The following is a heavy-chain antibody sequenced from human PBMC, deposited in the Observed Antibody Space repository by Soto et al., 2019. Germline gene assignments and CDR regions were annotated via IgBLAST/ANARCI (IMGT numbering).Heavy chain of an antibody. CDR2: IYHSGST. CDR1: GGSISSSNW. Sequence: QVQLQESGPGLVKPSGTLSLTCAVSGGSISSSNWWSWVRQPPGKGLEWIGEIYHSGSTNYTPSLKRRVTISVDKTKNQFSLKLSSVPAADTAVYYCARVSGSYYYAMDVWGQGTTVTVSS. J-gene: IGHJ6*02. CDR3: ARVSGSYYYAMDV. V-gene: IGHV4-4*02. D-gene: IGHD1-26*01.